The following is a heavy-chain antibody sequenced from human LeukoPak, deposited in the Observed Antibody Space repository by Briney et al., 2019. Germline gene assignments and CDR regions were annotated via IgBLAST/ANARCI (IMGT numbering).Heavy chain of an antibody. CDR2: IKQDGSDK. J-gene: IGHJ4*02. CDR3: ARERTSLFDY. CDR1: GFTFSNYW. V-gene: IGHV3-7*01. D-gene: IGHD1-7*01. Sequence: GGSLRLSCAASGFTFSNYWMSWVRQSPGKGLEWVANIKQDGSDKYYLDSVKGRFTISRYSAKNSLYMQMNSLRAEDTAVYYCARERTSLFDYWGQGTLVTVSS.